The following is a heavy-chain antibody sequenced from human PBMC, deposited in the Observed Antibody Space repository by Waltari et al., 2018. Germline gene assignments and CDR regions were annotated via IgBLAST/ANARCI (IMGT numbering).Heavy chain of an antibody. Sequence: QVQLQQWGAGLLKPSETLSLTCAVYGGSFSGYYWSWIRQPPGKGLEWIGEINHSGSTNYNPSLKSRVTISVDTSKNQFSLKLSSVTAADTAVYYCARGFGYCSSTSCPPLDYWGQGTLVTVSS. CDR3: ARGFGYCSSTSCPPLDY. V-gene: IGHV4-34*01. CDR2: INHSGST. CDR1: GGSFSGYY. D-gene: IGHD2-2*03. J-gene: IGHJ4*02.